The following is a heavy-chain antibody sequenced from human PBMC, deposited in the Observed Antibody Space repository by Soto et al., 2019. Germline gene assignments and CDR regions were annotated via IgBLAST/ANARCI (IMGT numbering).Heavy chain of an antibody. CDR3: AKGQGEYQVLAKYYFDN. V-gene: IGHV3-23*01. J-gene: IGHJ4*02. Sequence: XVSLRLSCAASGFTFSRYGMNWVRQAPGKGLEWVSAISGSGSTTYYADSVKGGFTISRDNSKHTLYLQMNSLRAEDSALYYCAKGQGEYQVLAKYYFDNWGQGTLVTVSS. D-gene: IGHD2-2*01. CDR1: GFTFSRYG. CDR2: ISGSGSTT.